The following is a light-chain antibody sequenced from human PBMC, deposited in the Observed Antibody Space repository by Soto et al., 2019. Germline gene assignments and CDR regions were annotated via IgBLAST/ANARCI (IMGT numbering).Light chain of an antibody. Sequence: EIVLTQSPATLSLSPGERATLSCRASPSVTNFLAWYQQKPGQAPRLLIYGAFNRATVIPARFSGSGSGTDFTLTISSLEPEDSAIYYCQQRNIWPPVTFGQGTRLEMK. CDR3: QQRNIWPPVT. CDR1: PSVTNF. CDR2: GAF. V-gene: IGKV3-11*01. J-gene: IGKJ5*01.